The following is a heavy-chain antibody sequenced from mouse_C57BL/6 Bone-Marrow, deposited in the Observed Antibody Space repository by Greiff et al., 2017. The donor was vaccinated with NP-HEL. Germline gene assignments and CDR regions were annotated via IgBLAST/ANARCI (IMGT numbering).Heavy chain of an antibody. V-gene: IGHV1-72*01. CDR2: IDPTSGGT. J-gene: IGHJ2*01. CDR3: ARGDYYYFDY. Sequence: QVQLQQPGAELVKPGASVKLSCKASGYTFTNYWMHWVKQRPGRGLEWIGRIDPTSGGTQYNEKFKSKATLTVDKPSSTAYMQLSSLTSEDSAVYYCARGDYYYFDYWGQGTTLTVSS. D-gene: IGHD1-1*02. CDR1: GYTFTNYW.